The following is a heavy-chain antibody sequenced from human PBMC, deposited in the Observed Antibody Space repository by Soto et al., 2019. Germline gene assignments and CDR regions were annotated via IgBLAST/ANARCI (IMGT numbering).Heavy chain of an antibody. V-gene: IGHV3-23*01. J-gene: IGHJ6*02. D-gene: IGHD5-18*01. CDR1: GFTFSSYA. Sequence: PGGSLRLSCAASGFTFSSYAMSWVRQAPGKGLEWVPAISGSGGSTYYADSVKGRFTISRDNSKNTLYLQMNSLRAEDTAVYYCAKDRGYSYGSYYYYGMDVWGQGTTVTVSS. CDR3: AKDRGYSYGSYYYYGMDV. CDR2: ISGSGGST.